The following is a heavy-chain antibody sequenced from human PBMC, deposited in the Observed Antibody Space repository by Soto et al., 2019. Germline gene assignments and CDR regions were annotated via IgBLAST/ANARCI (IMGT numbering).Heavy chain of an antibody. D-gene: IGHD6-19*01. Sequence: EVQLLESGGGLVQPGGSLRLSCAASGFTFSSYAMSWVRQAPGKGLEWVSAMSGRGVSTYYADSVKGRFTISRDNSKNTLYLQMNSLRAEDTAVYYCAKEWSYSSGWSHVDYWGQGTLVTVSS. CDR3: AKEWSYSSGWSHVDY. CDR1: GFTFSSYA. CDR2: MSGRGVST. J-gene: IGHJ4*02. V-gene: IGHV3-23*01.